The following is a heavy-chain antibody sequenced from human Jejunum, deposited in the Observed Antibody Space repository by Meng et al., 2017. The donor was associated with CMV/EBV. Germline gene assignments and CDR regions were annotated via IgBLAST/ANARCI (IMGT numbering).Heavy chain of an antibody. J-gene: IGHJ4*02. CDR1: SIRPGDSY. CDR3: ARGNLAESTSSPDYFDY. D-gene: IGHD6-6*01. Sequence: SIRPGDSYWSWIRQVPGRGLEWIGYIYHSGGTSYNPSLKSRVTMSVDTSKDHFSLKVSSVTAADTAMYYCARGNLAESTSSPDYFDYWGQGTLVTVSS. CDR2: IYHSGGT. V-gene: IGHV4-30-4*08.